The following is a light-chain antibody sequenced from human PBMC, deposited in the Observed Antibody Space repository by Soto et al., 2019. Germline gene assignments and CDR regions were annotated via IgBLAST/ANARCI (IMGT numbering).Light chain of an antibody. CDR2: GAS. Sequence: EIVLTQSPGTLSLSPGERATLSCRASQSISSSYLAWYQQKPGQAPRLLVYGASSRATGIPDRFSGSGSGTDFTLTISRLEPEDFALYYCQQYSRSLWTFGQGTKVEIK. CDR3: QQYSRSLWT. J-gene: IGKJ1*01. V-gene: IGKV3-20*01. CDR1: QSISSSY.